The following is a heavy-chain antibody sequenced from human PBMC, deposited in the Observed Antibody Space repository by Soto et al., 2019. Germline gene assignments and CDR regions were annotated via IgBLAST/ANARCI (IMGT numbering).Heavy chain of an antibody. CDR3: ARALKSGGGY. CDR1: GYTFTGYY. Sequence: QVQLVQSGAEVKKPGASVKVSCKASGYTFTGYYMHWVRQAPGQGLEWMGWISPDSGDTKCAQKFQGRVPMTSDTSISTAYMELSSLISDDTAVYYCARALKSGGGYWGQGTLVTVSS. CDR2: ISPDSGDT. V-gene: IGHV1-2*02. J-gene: IGHJ4*02. D-gene: IGHD3-10*01.